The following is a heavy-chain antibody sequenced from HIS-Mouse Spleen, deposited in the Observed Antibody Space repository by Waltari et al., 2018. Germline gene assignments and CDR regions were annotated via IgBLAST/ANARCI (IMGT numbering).Heavy chain of an antibody. V-gene: IGHV4-34*01. D-gene: IGHD2-15*01. Sequence: QVQLQQWGAGLLKPSETLSLTCAVYGGSFSGYYWSWIRQPPGKGLEWIGEINHSGSTNYNPSLKSRVTISVDTSKNQFSLKLSSVTAADTAVYYCARGRIRTSIVVVVAATQGGGDWFDPWGQGTLVTVSS. CDR1: GGSFSGYY. CDR2: INHSGST. J-gene: IGHJ5*02. CDR3: ARGRIRTSIVVVVAATQGGGDWFDP.